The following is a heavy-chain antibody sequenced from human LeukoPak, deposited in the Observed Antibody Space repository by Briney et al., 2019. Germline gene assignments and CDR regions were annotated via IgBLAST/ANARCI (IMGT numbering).Heavy chain of an antibody. Sequence: PGGSLRLSCAASGFTFSTYIMNWVRQAPGKGLEWVSFISSSSDYIYYVDSVKGRFTISRDNAKNSLYLQMNSLRAEDTAVYYCARGNIKFDYWGQGTLATVSS. CDR3: ARGNIKFDY. J-gene: IGHJ4*02. CDR2: ISSSSDYI. CDR1: GFTFSTYI. V-gene: IGHV3-21*01.